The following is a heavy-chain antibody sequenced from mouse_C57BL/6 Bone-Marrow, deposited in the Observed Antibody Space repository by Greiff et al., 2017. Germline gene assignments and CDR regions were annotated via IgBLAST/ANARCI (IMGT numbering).Heavy chain of an antibody. CDR3: AGVHFYGSSYDWFAY. V-gene: IGHV1-55*01. Sequence: QVQLQQPGAELVKPGASVKMSCKASGYTFTSYWITWVKQRPGQGLEWIGDIHPGSSSTNYNEKFKSKATLTVDTSSSTAYMQLSSLTSEDSAVYDGAGVHFYGSSYDWFAYWGQGTLVTVSA. D-gene: IGHD1-1*01. CDR1: GYTFTSYW. J-gene: IGHJ3*01. CDR2: IHPGSSST.